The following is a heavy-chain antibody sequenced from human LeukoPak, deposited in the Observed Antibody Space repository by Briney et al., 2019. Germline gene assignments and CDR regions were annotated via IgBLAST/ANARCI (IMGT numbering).Heavy chain of an antibody. Sequence: GRSLRLSCAASGFTFDDYAMHWVRQAPGKGLEWVSGISWNSGSIGYADSVKGRFTISRDNAKNSLYLQMNSLRAEDMALYYCAKATGSLLWFGELSLDYWGQGTLVTVSS. D-gene: IGHD3-10*01. CDR3: AKATGSLLWFGELSLDY. CDR1: GFTFDDYA. J-gene: IGHJ4*02. CDR2: ISWNSGSI. V-gene: IGHV3-9*03.